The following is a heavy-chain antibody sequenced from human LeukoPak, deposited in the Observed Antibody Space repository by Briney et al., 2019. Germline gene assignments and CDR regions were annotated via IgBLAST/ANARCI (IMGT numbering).Heavy chain of an antibody. Sequence: SETLSLTCIVSGGFISSYYWSWIRQPAGKGLEWIGRIYDNGRTDHNPSLKSRVTMSVNTSKNQFSLKLNSVTAADTAVYYCARAGDRSGWQPLDYWGQGTLVTVSS. CDR3: ARAGDRSGWQPLDY. CDR2: IYDNGRT. CDR1: GGFISSYY. V-gene: IGHV4-4*07. J-gene: IGHJ4*02. D-gene: IGHD6-19*01.